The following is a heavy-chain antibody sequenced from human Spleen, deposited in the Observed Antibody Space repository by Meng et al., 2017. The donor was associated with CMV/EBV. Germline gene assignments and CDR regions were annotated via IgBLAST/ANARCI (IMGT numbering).Heavy chain of an antibody. CDR1: GDSISSGAYY. Sequence: CTVSGDSISSGAYYWSWIRQHPGKGLEWIGYIFYSGLTYYNPSLKSRVTISVDTSKNQFSLKLSSVTAADTAVYYCARAVSGTNLDYWGQGTLVTVSS. J-gene: IGHJ4*02. D-gene: IGHD2-2*01. CDR2: IFYSGLT. V-gene: IGHV4-31*03. CDR3: ARAVSGTNLDY.